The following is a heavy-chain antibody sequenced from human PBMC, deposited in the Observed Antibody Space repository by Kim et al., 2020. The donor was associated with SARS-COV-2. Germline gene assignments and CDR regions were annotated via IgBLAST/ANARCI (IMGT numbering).Heavy chain of an antibody. CDR2: IWYDGSNK. D-gene: IGHD6-13*01. V-gene: IGHV3-33*08. J-gene: IGHJ4*02. CDR1: GFTFSSYG. Sequence: GGSLRLSCAASGFTFSSYGMHWVRQAPGKGLEWVAVIWYDGSNKYYADSVKGRFTISRDNSKNTLYLQMNSLRAEDTAVYYCARVGPWQQLQLAPDYWGQGTLVTVSS. CDR3: ARVGPWQQLQLAPDY.